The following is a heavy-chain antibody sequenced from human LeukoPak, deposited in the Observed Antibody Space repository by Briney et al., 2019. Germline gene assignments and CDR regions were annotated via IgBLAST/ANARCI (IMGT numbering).Heavy chain of an antibody. Sequence: SETLSLTCAVYGGSFTIYSWTWIRQPPGKSLEWVGEISPSGNTQYNPSLKSRVTISLDASKSQFYLKLNSVTAADTAVYYCSRRVRSADYRLDYWGQGTLVTVSS. V-gene: IGHV4-34*01. D-gene: IGHD4-11*01. CDR1: GGSFTIYS. CDR3: SRRVRSADYRLDY. J-gene: IGHJ4*02. CDR2: ISPSGNT.